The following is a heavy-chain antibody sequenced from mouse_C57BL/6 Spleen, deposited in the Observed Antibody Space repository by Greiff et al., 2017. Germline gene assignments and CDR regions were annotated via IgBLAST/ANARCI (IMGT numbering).Heavy chain of an antibody. D-gene: IGHD1-1*01. V-gene: IGHV1-85*01. J-gene: IGHJ2*01. Sequence: VQLQQSGPELVKPGASVKLSCKASGYTFTRYDINWVKQRPGQGLEWIGWISPRAGSTKYNEKFKGKGTLTVDTSSSTAYMDLHSLTSEDAAVYFGAREEGFINTVVAPFDYWGQGTTLTVSS. CDR2: ISPRAGST. CDR1: GYTFTRYD. CDR3: AREEGFINTVVAPFDY.